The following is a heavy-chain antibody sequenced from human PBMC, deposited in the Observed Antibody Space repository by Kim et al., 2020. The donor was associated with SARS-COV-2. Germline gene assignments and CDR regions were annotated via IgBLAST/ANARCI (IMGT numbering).Heavy chain of an antibody. V-gene: IGHV3-23*01. CDR3: AKDKAPYCSGGSCYYGMDV. D-gene: IGHD2-15*01. CDR2: ISGSGGST. Sequence: GGSLRLSCAASGFTFSSYAMSWVRQAPGKGLEWVSAISGSGGSTYYADSVKGRFTISRDNSKNTLYLQMNSLRAEDTAVYYCAKDKAPYCSGGSCYYGMDVWGQGTTVTVSS. J-gene: IGHJ6*02. CDR1: GFTFSSYA.